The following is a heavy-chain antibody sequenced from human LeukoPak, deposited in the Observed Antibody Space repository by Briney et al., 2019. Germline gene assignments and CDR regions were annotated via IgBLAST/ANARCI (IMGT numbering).Heavy chain of an antibody. CDR2: ISDSGGST. D-gene: IGHD2-2*01. V-gene: IGHV3-23*01. CDR1: GLTFSNYA. CDR3: AKQVVPAAPADY. J-gene: IGHJ4*02. Sequence: GGSLRLSCAASGLTFSNYAMSWVRQAPGKGLEWVSGISDSGGSTYYADSVKGRFTISRDNSKNTLYLQMNSLRAEDTAVYYCAKQVVPAAPADYWGQGTLVTVSS.